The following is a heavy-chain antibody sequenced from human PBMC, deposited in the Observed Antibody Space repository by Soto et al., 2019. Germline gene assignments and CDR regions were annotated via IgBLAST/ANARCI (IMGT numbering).Heavy chain of an antibody. CDR3: AGSSDDGRDN. J-gene: IGHJ4*02. CDR1: GFSLSDYS. V-gene: IGHV3-21*01. CDR2: ISSSSSFI. D-gene: IGHD1-26*01. Sequence: DVQLVESGGGLVKPGGSLRRSCAASGFSLSDYSMNWIRQAPGKGLEWVASISSSSSFIHYAESMKGRFTISRDKAKNSLYLQMNSLSAEDTAVYYCAGSSDDGRDNWGQGTLVTVSS.